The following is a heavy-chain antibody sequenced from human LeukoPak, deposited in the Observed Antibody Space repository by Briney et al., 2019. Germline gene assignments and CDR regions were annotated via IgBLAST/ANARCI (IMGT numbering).Heavy chain of an antibody. D-gene: IGHD6-19*01. V-gene: IGHV3-9*01. CDR2: ISWNSGSI. Sequence: GGSLRLSCAASGFTFDDYAMHWVRQAPGKGLEWVSGISWNSGSIGYADSVKGRFTISRDNAKNSLYLQMNSLRAEDTALYYCAKDIVAGYSSGWLYGAFDIWGQGTMVTVSS. CDR3: AKDIVAGYSSGWLYGAFDI. J-gene: IGHJ3*02. CDR1: GFTFDDYA.